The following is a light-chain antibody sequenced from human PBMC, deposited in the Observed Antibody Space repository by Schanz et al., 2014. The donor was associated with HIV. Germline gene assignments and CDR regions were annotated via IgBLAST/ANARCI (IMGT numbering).Light chain of an antibody. Sequence: DIQMTQSPSTLSASVGDRVTITCRASQNIDNWLAWYQQKPGKAPNLLIYQASSLKTGVPSRFSGSGSGTEFTLTISGLQPDDFATYYCQHYNTYPYSFGQGTKLEI. CDR3: QHYNTYPYS. J-gene: IGKJ2*03. CDR2: QAS. CDR1: QNIDNW. V-gene: IGKV1-5*03.